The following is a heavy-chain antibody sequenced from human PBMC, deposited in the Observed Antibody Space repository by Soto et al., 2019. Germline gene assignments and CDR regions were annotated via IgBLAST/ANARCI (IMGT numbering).Heavy chain of an antibody. J-gene: IGHJ4*01. Sequence: EVQLVESGGGLVQPGGSLRLSCASSGFTFSDHFMDWVRQAPGKGLEWVGRIRDKGGSYTKDYAAAGKGRFTISRDDYQTSLFLQMHSLKVEDTAVYYCARDGVSCSGSYCYFDYWGHGTLVTVSS. CDR2: IRDKGGSYTK. V-gene: IGHV3-72*01. CDR3: ARDGVSCSGSYCYFDY. D-gene: IGHD2-15*01. CDR1: GFTFSDHF.